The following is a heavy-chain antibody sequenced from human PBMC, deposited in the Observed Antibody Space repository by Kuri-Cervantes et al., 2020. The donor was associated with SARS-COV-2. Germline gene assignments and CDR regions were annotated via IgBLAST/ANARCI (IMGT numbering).Heavy chain of an antibody. CDR2: IRNDGTAR. CDR1: GFTFSNSD. D-gene: IGHD6-19*01. V-gene: IGHV3-30*02. J-gene: IGHJ5*02. Sequence: GESLKISCAASGFTFSNSDMHWVRQRPGKGLEWVAFIRNDGTARQYVDSVKGRFTISRDNYKSTVHLQVNSLRVEDTAVYYCAKDHGSDWTFPGPWGQGTPVTVSS. CDR3: AKDHGSDWTFPGP.